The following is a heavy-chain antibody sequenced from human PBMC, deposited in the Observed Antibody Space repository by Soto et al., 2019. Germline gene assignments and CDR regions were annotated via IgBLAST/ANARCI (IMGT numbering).Heavy chain of an antibody. CDR3: ARDGSGSYYNVVPPPRYRMDV. CDR2: ISAYNGNT. J-gene: IGHJ6*02. V-gene: IGHV1-18*01. Sequence: ASVKVSCKASGYTFTSYGISWVRQAPGQGLEWMGWISAYNGNTNYAQKLQGRVTMTTDTSTSTAYMELRSLRSDDTAVYYCARDGSGSYYNVVPPPRYRMDVWGQGTTVTVSS. D-gene: IGHD3-10*01. CDR1: GYTFTSYG.